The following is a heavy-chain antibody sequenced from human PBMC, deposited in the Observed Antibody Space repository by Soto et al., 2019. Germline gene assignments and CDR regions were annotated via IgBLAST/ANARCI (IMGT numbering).Heavy chain of an antibody. CDR3: ARERRSGGSCEYYYGMDV. J-gene: IGHJ6*02. Sequence: PSETLSLTCTVSGGSISSYYWSWIRQPPGKGLEWIGYIYYSGSTNYNPSLKSRVTISVDTSKNQFSLKLSSVTAADTAVYYCARERRSGGSCEYYYGMDVWGQGTTVTVSS. V-gene: IGHV4-59*01. CDR2: IYYSGST. D-gene: IGHD2-15*01. CDR1: GGSISSYY.